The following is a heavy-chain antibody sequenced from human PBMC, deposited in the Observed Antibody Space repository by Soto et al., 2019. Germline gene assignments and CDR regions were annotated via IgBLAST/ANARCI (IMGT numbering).Heavy chain of an antibody. Sequence: PSETLSLTCSVSGGSSGTVYWSWFRQPPGKGLEWIGYIYYSGSTNYNPSLKSRVTMSVDTSKNHFSLKLISVTTADTAVYFCAREGNLGRWIQPLDSWGQGTLVTVSS. CDR3: AREGNLGRWIQPLDS. CDR2: IYYSGST. D-gene: IGHD2-2*03. V-gene: IGHV4-59*01. J-gene: IGHJ4*02. CDR1: GGSSGTVY.